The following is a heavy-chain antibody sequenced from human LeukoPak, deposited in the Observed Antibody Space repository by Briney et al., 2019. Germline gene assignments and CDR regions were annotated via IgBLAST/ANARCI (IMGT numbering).Heavy chain of an antibody. V-gene: IGHV3-23*01. CDR1: GFTFSSYG. Sequence: GGSLRLSCAASGFTFSSYGMHWVRQAPGKGLEWVSTITKSGDQTHYADSVRGLFTISRDIFKNTLYLQMNSLRAEDTAVYHCVKSAGKDGYRDVFDIWGQGTVVTVSS. CDR2: ITKSGDQT. CDR3: VKSAGKDGYRDVFDI. D-gene: IGHD5-24*01. J-gene: IGHJ3*02.